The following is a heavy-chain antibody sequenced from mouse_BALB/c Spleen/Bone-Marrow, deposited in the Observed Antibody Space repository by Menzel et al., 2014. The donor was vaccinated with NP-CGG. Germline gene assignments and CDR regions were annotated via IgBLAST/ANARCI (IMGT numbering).Heavy chain of an antibody. D-gene: IGHD2-2*01. CDR1: GFSLTSYG. V-gene: IGHV2-5*01. J-gene: IGHJ4*01. Sequence: VQLQESGPGLVQPSQRLSIPCTVSGFSLTSYGVHWVRQSPGKGLEWLGVIWRGGSTDYNAAFMSRLSITKDNSKSQVFFKMNGLQADDTAIYYCAKVGYDVGYYAMDYWGQGTSVTVSS. CDR2: IWRGGST. CDR3: AKVGYDVGYYAMDY.